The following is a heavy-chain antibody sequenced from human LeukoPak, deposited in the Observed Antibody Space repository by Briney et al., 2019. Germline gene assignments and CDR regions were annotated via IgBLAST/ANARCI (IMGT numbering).Heavy chain of an antibody. CDR1: GYSFATYW. CDR3: ARHQIVGATRSPFDY. J-gene: IGHJ4*02. Sequence: GESLKISCKGSGYSFATYWIGWVRPTPGKGLEWMGIIYPGDSDTRYSPSFQGQVTISADKSINTAYLQWSSLKASDTAMYYCARHQIVGATRSPFDYWGQGTLVTVSS. D-gene: IGHD1-26*01. CDR2: IYPGDSDT. V-gene: IGHV5-51*01.